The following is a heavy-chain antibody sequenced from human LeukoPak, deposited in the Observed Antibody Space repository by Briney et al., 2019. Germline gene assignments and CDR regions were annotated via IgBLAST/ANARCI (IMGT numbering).Heavy chain of an antibody. Sequence: GGSLRLSCAASGFTFSSYAMSWVRQAPGKGLEWVSAISGSGGSTYYADSVKGRFTISRDNSKNTLYLQMNSLRAVDTAVYYCAKDLDIVATTLPGYWGQGTLVTVSS. CDR3: AKDLDIVATTLPGY. V-gene: IGHV3-23*01. CDR2: ISGSGGST. CDR1: GFTFSSYA. D-gene: IGHD5-12*01. J-gene: IGHJ4*02.